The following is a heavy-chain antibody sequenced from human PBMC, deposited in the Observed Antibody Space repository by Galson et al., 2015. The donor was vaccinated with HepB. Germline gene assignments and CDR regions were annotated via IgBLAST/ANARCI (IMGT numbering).Heavy chain of an antibody. Sequence: SLRLSCAASGFTFSYFLMNCVRQAPGKGLEWVAAIKQDGSEKYYVDSVKGRFTIPRDNAKNSLDLQMNSLRADDTAVYYCARGDGSIWYSYWGQGILVTVSS. J-gene: IGHJ4*02. V-gene: IGHV3-7*03. CDR3: ARGDGSIWYSY. CDR2: IKQDGSEK. D-gene: IGHD6-13*01. CDR1: GFTFSYFL.